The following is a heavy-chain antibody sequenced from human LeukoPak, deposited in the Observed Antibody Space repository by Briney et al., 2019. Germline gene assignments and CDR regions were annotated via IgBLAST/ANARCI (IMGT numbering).Heavy chain of an antibody. V-gene: IGHV4-4*07. D-gene: IGHD3-10*01. CDR1: GGSFSGYY. J-gene: IGHJ6*03. Sequence: PSETLSLTCAVYGGSFSGYYWSWIRQPAGKGLEWIGRIHTSGSTNYNPSLKSRVTMSVDTSKNQFSLKLSSVTAADTAVYYCARDQYYYGSGSLYMDVWGKGTTVTISS. CDR3: ARDQYYYGSGSLYMDV. CDR2: IHTSGST.